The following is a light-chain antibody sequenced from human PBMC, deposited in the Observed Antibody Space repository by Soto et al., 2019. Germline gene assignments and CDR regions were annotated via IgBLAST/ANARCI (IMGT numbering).Light chain of an antibody. V-gene: IGKV1-5*03. Sequence: DIQMTQSPSTLSASVGDRVTITCRASQSISSWLAWYQQKPGKAPKLLIYKASSLDSGVPSRFSDSGSGTEFTLTISNLQPDDFATYYCQQYNSYPYTFGQGTKLEIK. CDR1: QSISSW. J-gene: IGKJ2*01. CDR3: QQYNSYPYT. CDR2: KAS.